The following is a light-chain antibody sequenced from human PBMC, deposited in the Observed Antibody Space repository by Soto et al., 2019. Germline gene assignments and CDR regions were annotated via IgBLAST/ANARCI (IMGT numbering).Light chain of an antibody. Sequence: DIVMTQSPLSLPVTPGEPASISCSSSHSLLHSNGYNYLDWYLQKPGQSPQLLIYLGSNRASGVPDRFSGSGSGTDFTLKISRVEAEDVGVYYCMQALQTPWTFGQGTKVDIK. V-gene: IGKV2-28*01. CDR1: HSLLHSNGYNY. CDR3: MQALQTPWT. CDR2: LGS. J-gene: IGKJ1*01.